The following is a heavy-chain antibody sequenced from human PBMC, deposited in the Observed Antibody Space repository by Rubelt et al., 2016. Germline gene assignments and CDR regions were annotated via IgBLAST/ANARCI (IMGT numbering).Heavy chain of an antibody. J-gene: IGHJ4*02. CDR3: ARDSGTYLVDY. Sequence: QVQLVQSVSELRKPGASVKVSCKASGYTFRSYAMNWVRQAPGQGLEWMGWISTDIGNPTYAQGFTGRFVFSLDTSVSTAYLQISSLKAEDTGVYYWARDSGTYLVDYWGQGTLVTVSS. CDR1: GYTFRSYA. CDR2: ISTDIGNP. V-gene: IGHV7-4-1*02. D-gene: IGHD1-26*01.